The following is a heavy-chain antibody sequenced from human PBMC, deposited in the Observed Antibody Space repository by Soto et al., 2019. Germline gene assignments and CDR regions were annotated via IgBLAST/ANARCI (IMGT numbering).Heavy chain of an antibody. J-gene: IGHJ4*02. CDR1: GFTFNTYW. CDR2: MKQDGSEK. CDR3: ARALRGYGGYAFGC. V-gene: IGHV3-7*01. D-gene: IGHD5-12*01. Sequence: EVQLVASGGGLVQPGGSLRLSCAASGFTFNTYWMTWVRQTPGKGLEWVANMKQDGSEKYYVDSVKGRFTISRDNAKNSMYLQMNSLRAEDTAVYSWARALRGYGGYAFGCWGQGSVVTVSS.